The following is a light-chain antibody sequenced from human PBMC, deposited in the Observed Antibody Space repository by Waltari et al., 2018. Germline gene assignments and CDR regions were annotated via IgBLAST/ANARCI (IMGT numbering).Light chain of an antibody. V-gene: IGLV1-36*01. CDR1: SSNIGHNA. Sequence: QSVLTQPPSVSEAPRQRVTISCSGSSSNIGHNAVHWYQQLPGKAPKLLIYYDDLLPSRVSDRSSGSKSGTSASRAISGLQSEDEADYYCAAWDDSLNVWVFGGGTKLTVL. CDR3: AAWDDSLNVWV. CDR2: YDD. J-gene: IGLJ3*02.